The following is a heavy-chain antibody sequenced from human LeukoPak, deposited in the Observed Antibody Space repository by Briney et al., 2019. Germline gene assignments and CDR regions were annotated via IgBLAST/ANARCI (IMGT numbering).Heavy chain of an antibody. D-gene: IGHD6-19*01. Sequence: GASVKVSCKASGYTFTSYGISWVRQAPGQGLEWMGWISAYNGNTNYAQKLQGRVTMTTDTSTSTAYMELRSLRSDDTAVYYCARVPVRWGPSYSSGWCDYWGQGTLVTVSS. CDR1: GYTFTSYG. CDR3: ARVPVRWGPSYSSGWCDY. CDR2: ISAYNGNT. V-gene: IGHV1-18*01. J-gene: IGHJ4*02.